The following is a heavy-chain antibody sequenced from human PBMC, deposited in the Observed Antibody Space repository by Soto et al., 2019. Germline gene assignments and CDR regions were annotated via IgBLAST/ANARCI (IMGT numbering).Heavy chain of an antibody. Sequence: PGGSLRLSCAASGFTFSNYGMHWVRQAPGKGLEWVAVISFDASNKNYADSVKGRFTISGDNSKNTLYLQVNSLRPEDTAVYYCAKDTLTWQQLVFSGPPYFYPWGQGT. D-gene: IGHD6-13*01. V-gene: IGHV3-30*18. CDR3: AKDTLTWQQLVFSGPPYFYP. J-gene: IGHJ5*02. CDR2: ISFDASNK. CDR1: GFTFSNYG.